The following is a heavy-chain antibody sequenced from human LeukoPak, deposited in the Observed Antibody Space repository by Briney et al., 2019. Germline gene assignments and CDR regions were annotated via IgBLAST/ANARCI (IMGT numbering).Heavy chain of an antibody. CDR1: GFTFSSYA. V-gene: IGHV3-23*01. J-gene: IGHJ6*02. CDR2: ISGSGGST. Sequence: GGSLRLSCAAYGFTFSSYAMSWVRQAPGKGLEWVSTISGSGGSTHYADSVKGRFTISRENAKNSLYLQMNSLRAGDTAVYHCARYCSGVSCYPGYGMDVWGQGTTVTVSS. CDR3: ARYCSGVSCYPGYGMDV. D-gene: IGHD2-15*01.